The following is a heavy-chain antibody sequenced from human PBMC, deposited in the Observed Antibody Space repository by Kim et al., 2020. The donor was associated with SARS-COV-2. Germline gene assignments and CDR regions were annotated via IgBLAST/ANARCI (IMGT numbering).Heavy chain of an antibody. D-gene: IGHD3-3*01. CDR3: ARAPYDFWSGYLMHY. CDR2: IIPIFGTA. Sequence: SVKVSCKASGGTFSSYAISWVRQAPGQGLEWMGGIIPIFGTANYAQKFQGRVTITADESTSTAYMELSSLRSEDTAVYYCARAPYDFWSGYLMHYWGQGTLVTVSS. V-gene: IGHV1-69*13. CDR1: GGTFSSYA. J-gene: IGHJ4*02.